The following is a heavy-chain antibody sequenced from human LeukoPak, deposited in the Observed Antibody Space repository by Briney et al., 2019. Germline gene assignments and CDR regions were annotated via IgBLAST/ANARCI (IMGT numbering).Heavy chain of an antibody. D-gene: IGHD6-19*01. CDR2: IIPIFGTA. CDR3: ARPHSSGWSAFDP. CDR1: GGTFSSYA. V-gene: IGHV1-69*13. Sequence: ASVKVSCKDSGGTFSSYAISWVRQAPGQGLEWMGGIIPIFGTANYAQKFQGRVTITADESTSTAYMELSSLRSEDTAVYYCARPHSSGWSAFDPWGQGTLVTVSS. J-gene: IGHJ5*02.